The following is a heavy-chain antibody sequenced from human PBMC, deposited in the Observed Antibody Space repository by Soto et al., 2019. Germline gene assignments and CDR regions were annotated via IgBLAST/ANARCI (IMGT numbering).Heavy chain of an antibody. D-gene: IGHD3-10*01. J-gene: IGHJ4*02. CDR2: ISWNSGSI. CDR1: GFTFDDYA. V-gene: IGHV3-9*01. CDR3: ARVVSGESNLDY. Sequence: GGSLRLSCAASGFTFDDYAMHWVRQAPGKGLEWVSGISWNSGSIGYADSVKGRFTISRDNAKNSLYLQMNSLRAEDTAVYYCARVVSGESNLDYWGQGTLVTVSS.